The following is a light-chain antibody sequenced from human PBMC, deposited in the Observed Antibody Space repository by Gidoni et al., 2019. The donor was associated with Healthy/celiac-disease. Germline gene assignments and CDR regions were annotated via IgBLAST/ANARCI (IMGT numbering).Light chain of an antibody. CDR2: WAS. Sequence: DIVMTQSPACLAVSLGERATINCKSSQSILYSSNNKNYLAWYQQKPGQPPKLLIYWASTRESGVPDRFSGSGSGTDFTLTISSLQAEDVAVYYCQQYYSTPYTFGQGTKLEIK. J-gene: IGKJ2*01. V-gene: IGKV4-1*01. CDR3: QQYYSTPYT. CDR1: QSILYSSNNKNY.